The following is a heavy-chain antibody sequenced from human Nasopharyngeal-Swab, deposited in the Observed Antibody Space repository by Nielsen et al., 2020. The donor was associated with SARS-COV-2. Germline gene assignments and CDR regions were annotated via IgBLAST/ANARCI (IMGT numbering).Heavy chain of an antibody. CDR3: ARGNGSYYLYIWDN. J-gene: IGHJ4*02. V-gene: IGHV3-30*04. D-gene: IGHD1-26*01. CDR2: ISYDGSSS. Sequence: GESLKISCAASGFTFTSYAMHWVRQAPGKGLEWVAVISYDGSSSYYADSVKGRFIISRDNSKNNLYLRMNSLRAENTAVYYCARGNGSYYLYIWDNWGQGTLVTVSS. CDR1: GFTFTSYA.